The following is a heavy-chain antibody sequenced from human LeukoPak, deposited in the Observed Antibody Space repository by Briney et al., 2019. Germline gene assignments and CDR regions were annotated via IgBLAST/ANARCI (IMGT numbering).Heavy chain of an antibody. CDR3: AAGEERYFDWLSPDY. D-gene: IGHD3-9*01. Sequence: EASVKVSCKVSGYTLTELSMHWVRQAPGKGLEWMGGFDPEDGETIYAQKFQGRVTMTRDTSISTAYMELSRLRSDDTAVYYCAAGEERYFDWLSPDYWGQGTLVTVSS. CDR1: GYTLTELS. J-gene: IGHJ4*02. CDR2: FDPEDGET. V-gene: IGHV1-24*01.